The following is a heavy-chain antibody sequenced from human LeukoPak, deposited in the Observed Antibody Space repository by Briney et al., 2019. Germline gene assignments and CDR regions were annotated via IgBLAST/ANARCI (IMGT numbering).Heavy chain of an antibody. CDR1: GFTVSSNY. CDR2: ISSSSTHI. Sequence: GGSLRLSCAASGFTVSSNYMSWVRQAPGKGLEWVSSISSSSTHIYYADSVKGRFTISRDNAKKSLYLQMNSLRAEDTAVYYCARFDYGGDYFDYWGQGTLVTVSS. V-gene: IGHV3-21*01. D-gene: IGHD4-23*01. J-gene: IGHJ4*02. CDR3: ARFDYGGDYFDY.